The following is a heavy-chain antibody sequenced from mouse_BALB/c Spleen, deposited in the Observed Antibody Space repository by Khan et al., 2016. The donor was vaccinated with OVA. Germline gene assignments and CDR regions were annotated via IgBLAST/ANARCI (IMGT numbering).Heavy chain of an antibody. CDR1: GYSITSGYY. D-gene: IGHD2-1*01. CDR2: ISYDGSN. V-gene: IGHV3-6*02. CDR3: SSKSYGKAAY. Sequence: EVQLQESGPGLVKPSQSLSLTCSVTGYSITSGYYWNWIRQFPGNRLEWMGYISYDGSNNYNPSLKNRISITRDTSKKQFFLKLNSVTTEDTATXYWSSKSYGKAAYWGQGTLVTVSA. J-gene: IGHJ3*01.